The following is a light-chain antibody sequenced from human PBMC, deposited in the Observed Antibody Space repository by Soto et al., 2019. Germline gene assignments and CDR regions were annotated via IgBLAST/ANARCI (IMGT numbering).Light chain of an antibody. CDR1: QGIRSW. V-gene: IGKV1D-12*01. CDR3: QQSDTFPAT. J-gene: IGKJ4*01. Sequence: DIQMTQSPSSVSASVGDRVTITCRASQGIRSWLAWYQQRPGKAPKLLISAASSLQSAVPSRLSGSGSGTDFTLTISSLQPDDFVTYYCQQSDTFPATFGGGTKVEIK. CDR2: AAS.